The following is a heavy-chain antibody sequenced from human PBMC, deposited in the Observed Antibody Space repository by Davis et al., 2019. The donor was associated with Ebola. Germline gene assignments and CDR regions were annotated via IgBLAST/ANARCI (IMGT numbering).Heavy chain of an antibody. CDR2: IRYDGSNK. Sequence: GESLKISCAASAFTFSNYGMHWVRQAPGKGLEWVAFIRYDGSNKNYADSVKGRFTISRDNSKNTLYLQMNSLRDEDTAVYYCAKEVIPATGIVYYGLDVWGQGTTVTVSS. J-gene: IGHJ6*02. V-gene: IGHV3-30*02. CDR1: AFTFSNYG. CDR3: AKEVIPATGIVYYGLDV. D-gene: IGHD6-13*01.